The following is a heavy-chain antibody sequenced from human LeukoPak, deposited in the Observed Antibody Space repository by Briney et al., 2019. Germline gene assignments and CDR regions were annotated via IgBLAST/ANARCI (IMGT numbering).Heavy chain of an antibody. J-gene: IGHJ4*02. Sequence: SETLSLTCAVYGGSFSGYYWSWIRQPPGKGLEWIGYIYYSGSTNYNPSLKSRVTISVDTSKNQFSLKLSSVTAADTAVYYCARAGYYDSSAFGGFDYWGQGTLVTVSS. CDR2: IYYSGST. CDR1: GGSFSGYY. D-gene: IGHD3-22*01. CDR3: ARAGYYDSSAFGGFDY. V-gene: IGHV4-59*01.